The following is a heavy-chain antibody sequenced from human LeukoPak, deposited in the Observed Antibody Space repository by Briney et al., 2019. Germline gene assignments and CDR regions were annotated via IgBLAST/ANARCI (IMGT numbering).Heavy chain of an antibody. CDR3: ARWCGSCRNHDFDY. Sequence: GASVKLSCTASGYTFTGYYMHWVRQAPGQGLEWMGWINPNSGGTKYAQKFQGRVTMTRDTSISTAYMELSRLRSDDTAVYYCARWCGSCRNHDFDYWGQGTLVTVSS. D-gene: IGHD2-15*01. CDR2: INPNSGGT. J-gene: IGHJ4*02. V-gene: IGHV1-2*02. CDR1: GYTFTGYY.